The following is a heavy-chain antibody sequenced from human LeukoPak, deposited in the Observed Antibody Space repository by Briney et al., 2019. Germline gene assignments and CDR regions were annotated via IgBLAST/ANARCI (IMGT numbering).Heavy chain of an antibody. CDR1: GYTFTNFW. J-gene: IGHJ4*02. V-gene: IGHV5-51*01. Sequence: GESLKISCKASGYTFTNFWIGWVRQMPGKGLERMGIIYPRDSDTTYSPSFQGQVTISADKSISTAYLQWSSLKASDTAMYYCARQFGTKRTLNYWGQGTLVTVSS. CDR2: IYPRDSDT. CDR3: ARQFGTKRTLNY. D-gene: IGHD1-7*01.